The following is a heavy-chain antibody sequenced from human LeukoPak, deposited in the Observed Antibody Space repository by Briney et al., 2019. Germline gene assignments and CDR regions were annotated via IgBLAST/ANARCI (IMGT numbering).Heavy chain of an antibody. CDR1: GFTFTNYW. D-gene: IGHD2-15*01. CDR2: IYAGETT. J-gene: IGHJ4*02. Sequence: GGSLRLSCAASGFTFTNYWMTWVRQAPGKGLEWVSSIYAGETTEYAGSVKGRFTISRDTSKNTLYLQMNSLRTDDTAVYYCATLYGGQRADGYWGQGTLVTVSS. CDR3: ATLYGGQRADGY. V-gene: IGHV3-53*01.